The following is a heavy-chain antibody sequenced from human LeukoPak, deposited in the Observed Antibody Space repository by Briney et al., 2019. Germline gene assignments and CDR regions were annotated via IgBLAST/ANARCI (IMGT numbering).Heavy chain of an antibody. D-gene: IGHD6-6*01. CDR1: GYSLTSYW. CDR3: ARHRGAARLSIDY. Sequence: GESLKISCKGSGYSLTSYWIGWVRQMPGKGLEWMGIIYPGDSDSRYSPSFQGQVTISADKSISTAYLQWSSLKASDTAMYYCARHRGAARLSIDYWGQGTLVTVSS. V-gene: IGHV5-51*01. J-gene: IGHJ4*02. CDR2: IYPGDSDS.